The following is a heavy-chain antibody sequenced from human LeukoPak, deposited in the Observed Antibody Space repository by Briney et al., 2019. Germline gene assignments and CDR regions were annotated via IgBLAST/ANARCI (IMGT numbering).Heavy chain of an antibody. CDR2: ISSSSSYT. CDR1: GFTFSDYY. V-gene: IGHV3-11*06. J-gene: IGHJ5*02. CDR3: ARVRAGYLNYVNWFDP. Sequence: GGSLRLSCAASGFTFSDYYMSWIRQAPGKGLEWVSYISSSSSYTNYADSVKGRFTFSRDNAKNSLYLQMNSLRAEDTAVYYCARVRAGYLNYVNWFDPWGQGTLVTVSS. D-gene: IGHD3-9*01.